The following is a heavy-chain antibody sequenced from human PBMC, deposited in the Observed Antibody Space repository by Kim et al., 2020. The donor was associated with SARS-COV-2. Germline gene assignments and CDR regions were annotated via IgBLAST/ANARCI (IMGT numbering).Heavy chain of an antibody. CDR3: ARDTSGITGTTRVNWFDP. V-gene: IGHV4-59*01. J-gene: IGHJ5*02. Sequence: KSRVTISVDTSKNQFSLKLSSVTAADTAVYYCARDTSGITGTTRVNWFDPWGQGTLVTVSS. D-gene: IGHD1-7*01.